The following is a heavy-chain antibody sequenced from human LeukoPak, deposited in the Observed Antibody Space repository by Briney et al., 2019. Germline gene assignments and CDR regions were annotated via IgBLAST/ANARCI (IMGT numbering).Heavy chain of an antibody. CDR3: ARVGGYDFWSGYSTPYFDY. V-gene: IGHV3-7*03. CDR1: GFTFSNYW. J-gene: IGHJ4*02. D-gene: IGHD3-3*01. Sequence: GGSLRLSCVTSGFTFSNYWMSWVRQAPGKGLEWVANIKTDGSQIYYVDSVKGRFTISRDNAKNSLYLQMNSLRAEDTAVYYCARVGGYDFWSGYSTPYFDYWGQGTLVTVSS. CDR2: IKTDGSQI.